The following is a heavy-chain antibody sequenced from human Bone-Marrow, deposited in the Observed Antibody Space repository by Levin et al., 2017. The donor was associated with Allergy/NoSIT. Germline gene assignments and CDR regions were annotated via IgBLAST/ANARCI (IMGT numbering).Heavy chain of an antibody. J-gene: IGHJ4*02. CDR2: ISYDGSNK. D-gene: IGHD6-19*01. CDR1: GFTFSSYA. Sequence: GESLKISCAASGFTFSSYAMHWVRQAPGKGLEWVAVISYDGSNKYYADSVKGRFTISRDNSKNTLYLQMNSLRAEDTAVYYCARASRYSSGWYNYWGQGTLVTVSS. V-gene: IGHV3-30*04. CDR3: ARASRYSSGWYNY.